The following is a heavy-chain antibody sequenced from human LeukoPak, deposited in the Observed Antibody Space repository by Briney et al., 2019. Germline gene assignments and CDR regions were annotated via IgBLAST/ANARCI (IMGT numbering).Heavy chain of an antibody. Sequence: PGGSLRLSCAASGFTLSYYWIQWVRQAPGKGLVWVSRIDSDGSSTTYADSVKGRFTISTDNAQNTLYLQMNSLRAEDTAVYYRARASGAGRGYVQIDYWGQGTPVTVSA. CDR1: GFTLSYYW. D-gene: IGHD3-22*01. CDR2: IDSDGSST. J-gene: IGHJ4*02. V-gene: IGHV3-74*01. CDR3: ARASGAGRGYVQIDY.